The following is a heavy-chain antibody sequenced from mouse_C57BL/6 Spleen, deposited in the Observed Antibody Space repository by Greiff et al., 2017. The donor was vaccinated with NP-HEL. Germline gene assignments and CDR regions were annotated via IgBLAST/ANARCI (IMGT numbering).Heavy chain of an antibody. J-gene: IGHJ1*03. Sequence: VQLQQPGAELVRPGSSVKLSCKASGYTFTSYWMHWVKQRPIQGLEWIGNIDPSDSETHYNQKFKDKATLTVDKSSSTAYMQLSSLTSEDSAVYYCARDYGSGDWYFDVWGTGTTVTVSS. CDR2: IDPSDSET. CDR1: GYTFTSYW. D-gene: IGHD1-1*01. V-gene: IGHV1-52*01. CDR3: ARDYGSGDWYFDV.